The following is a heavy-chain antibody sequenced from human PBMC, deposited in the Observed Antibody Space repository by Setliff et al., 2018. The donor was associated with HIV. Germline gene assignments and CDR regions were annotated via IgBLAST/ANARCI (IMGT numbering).Heavy chain of an antibody. V-gene: IGHV4-39*07. J-gene: IGHJ6*02. CDR1: GGSISSTSHY. D-gene: IGHD1-7*01. CDR3: ARGQRAGTTRIDYYYGMDV. CDR2: IFYTGTT. Sequence: SETLSLTCSVSGGSISSTSHYWGWIRQPPGKGLQWLGNIFYTGTTYYNPSLKSRVTISVDTSKNQFSLKLSSVTAADTAVYYCARGQRAGTTRIDYYYGMDVWGQGTTVTVSS.